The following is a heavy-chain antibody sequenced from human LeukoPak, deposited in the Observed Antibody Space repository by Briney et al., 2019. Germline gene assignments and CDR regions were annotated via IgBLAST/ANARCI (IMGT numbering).Heavy chain of an antibody. J-gene: IGHJ6*02. Sequence: GGSLRLSCAASGFSFSDYGMNWVRRAPGKGLEWLSHINSNGAVISYADSVKGRFTISRDNSKFTLYMQMNSLRAEDTAVYYCARVRAGYCTSTSCYTGMDVWGRGTTVTVSS. V-gene: IGHV3-48*01. CDR2: INSNGAVI. D-gene: IGHD2-2*01. CDR1: GFSFSDYG. CDR3: ARVRAGYCTSTSCYTGMDV.